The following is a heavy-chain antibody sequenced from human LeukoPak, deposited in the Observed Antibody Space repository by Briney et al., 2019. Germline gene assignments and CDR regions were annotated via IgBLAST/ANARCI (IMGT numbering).Heavy chain of an antibody. Sequence: SETLSLTCTVSGGSISSYYWSWIRQPPGKGLEWIGYIYYSGSTNYNPSLKSRVTISVDTSKNQFSLKLSPVTAADTAVYYCARCIAAAGTVDYYYMDVWGKGTTVTVSS. J-gene: IGHJ6*03. CDR2: IYYSGST. V-gene: IGHV4-59*01. D-gene: IGHD6-13*01. CDR1: GGSISSYY. CDR3: ARCIAAAGTVDYYYMDV.